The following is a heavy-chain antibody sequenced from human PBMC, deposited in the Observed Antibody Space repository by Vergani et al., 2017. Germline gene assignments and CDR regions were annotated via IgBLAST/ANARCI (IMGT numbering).Heavy chain of an antibody. D-gene: IGHD2-21*02. CDR3: AKEAPRDCHFDY. Sequence: EVQLVESGGGLVQPGRSLRLSCAASGFTFDDYAMHWVRQAPGKGLEWVSGIRWNSGSIGYADSVKGRFTISRDNAKNSLYLQMNSLRAEGTALYYCAKEAPRDCHFDYWGQGTLVTVSS. V-gene: IGHV3-9*01. CDR1: GFTFDDYA. CDR2: IRWNSGSI. J-gene: IGHJ4*02.